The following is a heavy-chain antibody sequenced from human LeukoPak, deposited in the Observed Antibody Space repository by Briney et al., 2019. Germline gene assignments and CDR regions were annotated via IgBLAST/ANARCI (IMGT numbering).Heavy chain of an antibody. V-gene: IGHV3-30*02. CDR1: GFTFSSYG. Sequence: GGSLRLSCAASGFTFSSYGMHWVRQAPGKGLEWVAFIRYDGSNKYYADSVKGRFTISRDNSKNTLYLQMNSLKTEDTAVYYCTTSSPYDYVRGSYRYWSGYYYYYMDVWGKGTTVTVSS. D-gene: IGHD3-16*02. CDR2: IRYDGSNK. CDR3: TTSSPYDYVRGSYRYWSGYYYYYMDV. J-gene: IGHJ6*03.